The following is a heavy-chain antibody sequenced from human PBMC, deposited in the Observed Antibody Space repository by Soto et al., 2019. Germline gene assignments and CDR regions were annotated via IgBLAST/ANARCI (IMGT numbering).Heavy chain of an antibody. CDR3: GRGGGAYYVDY. CDR1: SGSFSGYY. J-gene: IGHJ4*02. Sequence: QVQLHQWGAGLLKPSETLSLTCAVYSGSFSGYYWSWIRQPPGKGLEWIGEINHSGSTNYNLSVKSRVTISVDTSKNQFSLRLGSVTAADTAVYYWGRGGGAYYVDYLGQGALVTVSS. D-gene: IGHD3-16*01. CDR2: INHSGST. V-gene: IGHV4-34*01.